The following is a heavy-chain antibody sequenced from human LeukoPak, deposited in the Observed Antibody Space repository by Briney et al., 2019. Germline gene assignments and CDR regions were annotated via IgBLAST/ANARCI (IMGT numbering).Heavy chain of an antibody. J-gene: IGHJ5*02. D-gene: IGHD3-10*01. Sequence: GESLKISCKGSGYSFTNYWIGWVRQLPGKGLEWMGIIYPGDSDTRCSPSFQGQVTISADKSISTAYLQWSSLKASDTAMYYCARQWYYGSGSPQNWFDPWGQGTLVTVSS. V-gene: IGHV5-51*01. CDR2: IYPGDSDT. CDR3: ARQWYYGSGSPQNWFDP. CDR1: GYSFTNYW.